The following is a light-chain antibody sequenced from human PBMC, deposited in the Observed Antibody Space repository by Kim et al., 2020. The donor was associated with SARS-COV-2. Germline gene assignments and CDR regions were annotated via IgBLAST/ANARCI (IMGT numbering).Light chain of an antibody. Sequence: QAVVTQEPSLTVSPGGTVTLTCGSSTGAVTSAHFPYWFQHKPGQAPNTLIYDITERHPLTPARFSGSLLGDKAALTLSGAQPEDESDYYCLLFYSGVRVFGGGTQLTVL. J-gene: IGLJ3*02. CDR3: LLFYSGVRV. V-gene: IGLV7-46*01. CDR1: TGAVTSAHF. CDR2: DIT.